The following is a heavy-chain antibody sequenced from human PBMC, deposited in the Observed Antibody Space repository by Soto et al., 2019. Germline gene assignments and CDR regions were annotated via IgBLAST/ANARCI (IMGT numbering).Heavy chain of an antibody. J-gene: IGHJ4*02. CDR3: ARQRTSVVSQAYFDV. V-gene: IGHV4-39*01. CDR1: GDSISSRSYY. Sequence: SETLSFTCTVTGDSISSRSYYWGWIRQPPGKGLEWIGRIYYSGSTYNNPSLRSRVSMSIDTSKDQFSLKLKSVTAADTALYFCARQRTSVVSQAYFDVWGPGYLVTVSS. CDR2: IYYSGST. D-gene: IGHD2-21*01.